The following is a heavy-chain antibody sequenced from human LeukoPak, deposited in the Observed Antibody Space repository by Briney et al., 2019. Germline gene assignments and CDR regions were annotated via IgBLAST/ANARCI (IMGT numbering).Heavy chain of an antibody. D-gene: IGHD3-16*01. CDR1: GFTFSSYA. CDR2: ISYDGSNK. V-gene: IGHV3-30*04. Sequence: PGRSLRLSCAASGFTFSSYAMHWVRQAPGKGLEWVAVISYDGSNKYYADSVKGRFTISRDNSKNTLYLQMNSLRAEDTAVYYCAKDRIQANSGSKLIPFDYWGQGTLVTVSS. CDR3: AKDRIQANSGSKLIPFDY. J-gene: IGHJ4*02.